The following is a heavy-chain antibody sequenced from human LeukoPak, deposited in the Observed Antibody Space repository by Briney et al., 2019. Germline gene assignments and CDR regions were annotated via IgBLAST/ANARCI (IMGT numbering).Heavy chain of an antibody. CDR3: AKDAYESSGYSHFDY. D-gene: IGHD3-22*01. J-gene: IGHJ4*02. CDR1: GFTFSSYA. CDR2: ISGSGGST. V-gene: IGHV3-23*01. Sequence: AGSLRLSCAASGFTFSSYAMSWVRQAPGKGLEWVSAISGSGGSTYYADSVKGRFTISRDNSKNTLYLQMNSLRAEDTAVYYCAKDAYESSGYSHFDYWGQGTLVTVSS.